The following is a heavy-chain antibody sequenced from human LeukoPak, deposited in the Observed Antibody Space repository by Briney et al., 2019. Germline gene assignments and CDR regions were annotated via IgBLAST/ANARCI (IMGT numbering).Heavy chain of an antibody. J-gene: IGHJ5*02. Sequence: GGSLRLSCVASGFTFSSYGMYWVRQAPGKGLEWVAVIWYDGSNKYYADSVKGRFTISRDNSKNTLYLQMNSLRAEDTAVYYCARDSGYCTNGVCWDAWFDPWGQGTLVTVSS. D-gene: IGHD2-8*01. CDR2: IWYDGSNK. V-gene: IGHV3-33*01. CDR1: GFTFSSYG. CDR3: ARDSGYCTNGVCWDAWFDP.